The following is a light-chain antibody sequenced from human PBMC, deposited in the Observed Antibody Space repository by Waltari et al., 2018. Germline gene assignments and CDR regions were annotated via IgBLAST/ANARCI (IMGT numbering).Light chain of an antibody. CDR1: SSDVGGYDY. CDR2: DVT. V-gene: IGLV2-14*03. Sequence: QSALTQPASVSGSPGQSITIPCIGTSSDVGGYDYVSWYQQPPGKPPKLMIYDVTNRPSGVSDRFSGSKSGNTASLTISGLQAEDEADYYCSSFTSSSTLVFGGGTELTVL. J-gene: IGLJ2*01. CDR3: SSFTSSSTLV.